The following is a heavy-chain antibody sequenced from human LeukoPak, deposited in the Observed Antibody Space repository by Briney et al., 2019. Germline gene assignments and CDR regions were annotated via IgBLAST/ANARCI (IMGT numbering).Heavy chain of an antibody. Sequence: PGGTLRLSCAASRFTFSSYGMSWVRHAPGKGLEWVSAISGSGGSTFYADSVKGRFTISRDNAKNSLYLQMNSLRAEDTAVYYCARDHPYGSSSWVDYWGQGTLVTVSS. D-gene: IGHD6-13*01. CDR3: ARDHPYGSSSWVDY. V-gene: IGHV3-23*01. J-gene: IGHJ4*02. CDR2: ISGSGGST. CDR1: RFTFSSYG.